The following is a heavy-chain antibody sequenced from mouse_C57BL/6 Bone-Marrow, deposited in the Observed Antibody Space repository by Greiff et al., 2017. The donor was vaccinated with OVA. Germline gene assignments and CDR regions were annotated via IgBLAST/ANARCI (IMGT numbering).Heavy chain of an antibody. CDR3: ARYGQLRLLWFDY. J-gene: IGHJ3*01. D-gene: IGHD3-2*02. V-gene: IGHV1-26*01. CDR2: INPNNGGT. Sequence: VQLKQSGPELVKPGASVKISCKASGYTFTDYYMNWVKQSHGKSLEWIGDINPNNGGTSYNQKFKGKATLTVDKSSSTAYMELRSLTTEDSAVYYLARYGQLRLLWFDYWGQGTLVTVSA. CDR1: GYTFTDYY.